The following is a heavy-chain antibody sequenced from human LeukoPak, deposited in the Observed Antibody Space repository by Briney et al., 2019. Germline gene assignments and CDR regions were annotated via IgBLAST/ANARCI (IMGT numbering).Heavy chain of an antibody. D-gene: IGHD3-3*01. Sequence: PSETLSLTCTVSGGSISSYYWSWIRQPPGKGLEWIGYIYYSGSTNYNPSLMSRVTISVDTSKNQFSLKLSSVTAADTAVYYCARDRSGYLYGMDVWGQGTTVTVSS. CDR1: GGSISSYY. V-gene: IGHV4-59*01. CDR2: IYYSGST. J-gene: IGHJ6*02. CDR3: ARDRSGYLYGMDV.